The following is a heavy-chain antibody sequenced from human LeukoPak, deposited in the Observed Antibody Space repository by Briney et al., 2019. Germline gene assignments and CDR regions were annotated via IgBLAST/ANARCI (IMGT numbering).Heavy chain of an antibody. J-gene: IGHJ4*02. CDR2: ISSSSSYI. Sequence: GGSLRLSCAASGFTFSSYSMNWVRQAPGKGLEWVSSISSSSSYIKYADSVKGRFTISRDNAKNSLYLQMNSLRAEDTAVYYCARVGYLFYYGSGSSMHYYFDYWGQGTLVTVSS. D-gene: IGHD3-10*01. CDR3: ARVGYLFYYGSGSSMHYYFDY. V-gene: IGHV3-21*01. CDR1: GFTFSSYS.